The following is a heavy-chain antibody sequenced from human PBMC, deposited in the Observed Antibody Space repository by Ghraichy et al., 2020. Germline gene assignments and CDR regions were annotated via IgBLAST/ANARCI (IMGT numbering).Heavy chain of an antibody. J-gene: IGHJ6*02. Sequence: SETLSLTCTISGASIRSPDYFWGWVRQPAGKGLEWVGSAFYSGTDYYNPSLKSRVAVSVDTSKNQFSLKLTYVTAADSGLYFCTRHSSGTLQWYYRGVDVWGQGTTVIVSS. CDR3: TRHSSGTLQWYYRGVDV. V-gene: IGHV4-39*01. CDR2: AFYSGTD. D-gene: IGHD6-19*01. CDR1: GASIRSPDYF.